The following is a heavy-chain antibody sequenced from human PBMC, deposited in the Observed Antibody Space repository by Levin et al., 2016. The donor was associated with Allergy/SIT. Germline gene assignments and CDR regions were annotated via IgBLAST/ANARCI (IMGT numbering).Heavy chain of an antibody. CDR2: IDPSDSYT. J-gene: IGHJ5*02. D-gene: IGHD5-24*01. V-gene: IGHV5-10-1*01. Sequence: VRQMPGKGLEWMGRIDPSDSYTNYSPSFQGHVTISADKSISTAYLQWSSLKASDTAMYYCARLATEDGYRQRTWGQGTLVTVSS. CDR3: ARLATEDGYRQRT.